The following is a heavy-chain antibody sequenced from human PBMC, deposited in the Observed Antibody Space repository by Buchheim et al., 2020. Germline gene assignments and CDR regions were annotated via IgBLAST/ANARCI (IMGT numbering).Heavy chain of an antibody. CDR3: ARLFADYIHYYYYGMDV. Sequence: EVQLVESGGGLVKPGGSLRLSCAASGFTFSSYSMNWVRQAPGKGLEWVSSISSSSSYIYYADSVKGRFTISRDNAKHSLYLQMNSLRAEDTAVYYCARLFADYIHYYYYGMDVWGQGTT. CDR2: ISSSSSYI. J-gene: IGHJ6*02. D-gene: IGHD5-12*01. CDR1: GFTFSSYS. V-gene: IGHV3-21*01.